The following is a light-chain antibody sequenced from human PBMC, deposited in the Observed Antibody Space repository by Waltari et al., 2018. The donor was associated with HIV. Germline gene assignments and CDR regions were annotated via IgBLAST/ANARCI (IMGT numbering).Light chain of an antibody. CDR1: KLADKL. CDR3: QTWDGSAGV. CDR2: EDR. J-gene: IGLJ2*01. Sequence: SYELPQPPSLSVSPGHTVSITCSGSKLADKLVCWYRQKPGQSPLFLIYEDRKRPPGIPERFSAANSGNTATLAITGTQTMDEADYYCQTWDGSAGVFGGGTKLTV. V-gene: IGLV3-1*01.